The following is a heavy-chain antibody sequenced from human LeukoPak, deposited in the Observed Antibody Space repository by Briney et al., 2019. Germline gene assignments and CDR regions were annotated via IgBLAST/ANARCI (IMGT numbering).Heavy chain of an antibody. J-gene: IGHJ5*02. Sequence: GGSLRLSCAASGFPFSSFDMNWVRQAPGKGLEWLSYISTSGLTIYYADSVKGRFTVSRDNAKNSLSLQMNSLRAEDTAVYYCARGLVRSPWGQGTLVTVSS. CDR2: ISTSGLTI. CDR1: GFPFSSFD. V-gene: IGHV3-48*03. CDR3: ARGLVRSP. D-gene: IGHD3-9*01.